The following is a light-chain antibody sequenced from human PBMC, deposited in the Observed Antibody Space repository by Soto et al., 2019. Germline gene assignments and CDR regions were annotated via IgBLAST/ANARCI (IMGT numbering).Light chain of an antibody. CDR2: KAS. CDR1: QSISNW. J-gene: IGKJ1*01. CDR3: QQYNSS. V-gene: IGKV1-5*03. Sequence: DIQMTQSPSTLSASEGDRVTITCRASQSISNWLAWYQQKPGKAPKLLIYKASILESGVPSRFSGSGSGTEFTLSINSLQPDDFATYYCQQYNSSFGQGTKVEIK.